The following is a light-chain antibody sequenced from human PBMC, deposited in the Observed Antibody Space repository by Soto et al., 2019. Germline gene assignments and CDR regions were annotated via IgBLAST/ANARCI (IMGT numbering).Light chain of an antibody. V-gene: IGKV3-15*01. Sequence: ETVLTPSQRTPSLSPGERVTLSYRASQSVSSSYLAWYQQKPGQAPRLLIYGASTRATGIPARFSGSGSGTEFTLTISSLQSEDFAIYYCQQYNNWPRTFGQGTKVDIK. J-gene: IGKJ1*01. CDR2: GAS. CDR3: QQYNNWPRT. CDR1: QSVSSSY.